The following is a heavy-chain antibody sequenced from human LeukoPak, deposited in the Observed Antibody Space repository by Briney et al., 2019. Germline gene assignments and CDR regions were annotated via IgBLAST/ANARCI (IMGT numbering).Heavy chain of an antibody. CDR1: GYTFTSYA. CDR3: ARMPLTYYYGSGSPTYMDV. J-gene: IGHJ6*03. D-gene: IGHD3-10*01. Sequence: ASVKVSCKASGYTFTSYAISWARQAPGQGLEWMGCISAYNGNTNYAQKLQGRVTMTTDTSASTAYMELRSLRSDDTAVYYCARMPLTYYYGSGSPTYMDVWGKGTTVTVSS. CDR2: ISAYNGNT. V-gene: IGHV1-18*01.